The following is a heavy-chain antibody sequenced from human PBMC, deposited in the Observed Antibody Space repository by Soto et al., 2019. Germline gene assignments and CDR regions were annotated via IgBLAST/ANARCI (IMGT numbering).Heavy chain of an antibody. CDR2: IIPIFGTA. CDR1: GGTFSNYA. Sequence: QVQLVQSGAEVKKPGSSVKVSCKASGGTFSNYAISWVRQAPGQGLEWMGGIIPIFGTANYAQKCQGRVTITADESTITVYMELSSLRSDDTPVYYCARSIYNYYGSGSYYNDYYYYGMGVWGQGTTVTVSS. CDR3: ARSIYNYYGSGSYYNDYYYYGMGV. D-gene: IGHD3-10*01. V-gene: IGHV1-69*01. J-gene: IGHJ6*02.